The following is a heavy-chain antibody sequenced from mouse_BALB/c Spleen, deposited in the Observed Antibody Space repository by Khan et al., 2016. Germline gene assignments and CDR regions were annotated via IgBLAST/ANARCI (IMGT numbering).Heavy chain of an antibody. V-gene: IGHV4-1*02. CDR2: INPDSSTI. D-gene: IGHD1-3*01. CDR3: TGLYSCGTSDY. Sequence: EVKLLESGGGLVQPGGSLKLSCAASGFDFSRYWMSWVRQAPGKGLEWIGEINPDSSTINYTPSLKDKFIFSRDNANNTLYLQLSTVTYEDTAIXYCTGLYSCGTSDYWGQGTTLTVSS. CDR1: GFDFSRYW. J-gene: IGHJ2*01.